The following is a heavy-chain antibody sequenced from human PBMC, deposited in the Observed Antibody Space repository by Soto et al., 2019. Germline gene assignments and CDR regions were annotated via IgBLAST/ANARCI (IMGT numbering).Heavy chain of an antibody. Sequence: QVQLQQWGAGLLKPSETLSLTCAVYGGSFSGYYWSWIRQPPGKGLEWIGEINHSGSTNYNPSIKGRVTISVDTSKHQFSLKLSSVTAADTAVDYCARAGGGIVVVPAAELTYYYYMDVWGKGTTVTVSS. D-gene: IGHD2-2*01. CDR2: INHSGST. CDR3: ARAGGGIVVVPAAELTYYYYMDV. CDR1: GGSFSGYY. J-gene: IGHJ6*03. V-gene: IGHV4-34*01.